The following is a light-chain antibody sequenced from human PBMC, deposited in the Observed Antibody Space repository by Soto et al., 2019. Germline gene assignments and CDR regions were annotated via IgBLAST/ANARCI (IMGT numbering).Light chain of an antibody. CDR2: DAS. CDR3: QQRSNWLYT. V-gene: IGKV3-11*01. Sequence: EIVLTQSPATLSLSPGERATLSCRASQSVSSYLAWYQQKPGQAPRLLIYDASNRATGIPARFSGSGSGTDFTLTISSLEPEDVADYYCQQRSNWLYTFGQGTKLEIK. J-gene: IGKJ2*01. CDR1: QSVSSY.